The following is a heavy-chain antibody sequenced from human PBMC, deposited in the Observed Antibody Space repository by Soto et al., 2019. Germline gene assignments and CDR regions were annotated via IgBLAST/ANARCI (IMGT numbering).Heavy chain of an antibody. J-gene: IGHJ4*02. Sequence: QVQLQQWGAGLLKPSETLSLTCAVYGGSFSGYYWSWIRQPPGKGLEWIGEINHSGSTNYNPSLKSRVTISVDTSKNQFSLKLSSVTAADTAVYYCARGRGGAVARTAPRYYFDYWGQGTLVTVSS. CDR2: INHSGST. CDR3: ARGRGGAVARTAPRYYFDY. D-gene: IGHD6-19*01. CDR1: GGSFSGYY. V-gene: IGHV4-34*01.